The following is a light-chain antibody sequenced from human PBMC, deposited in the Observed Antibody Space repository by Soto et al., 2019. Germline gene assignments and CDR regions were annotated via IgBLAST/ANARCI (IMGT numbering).Light chain of an antibody. CDR1: QSISSY. J-gene: IGKJ5*01. CDR3: RQSYSTPIT. CDR2: AAS. Sequence: DIQMTQSPSSLSASVGDRVTITCRASQSISSYLNWYQQKPGKAPKLLIYAASSLQSGVPSRFSGSGSGTDFTLTISSLPPEDFATYYCRQSYSTPITFGQGTRLEIK. V-gene: IGKV1-39*01.